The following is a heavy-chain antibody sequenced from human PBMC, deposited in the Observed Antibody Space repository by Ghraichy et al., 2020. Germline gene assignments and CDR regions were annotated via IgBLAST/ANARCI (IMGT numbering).Heavy chain of an antibody. D-gene: IGHD3-22*01. Sequence: SVKVSCKASGGTFSSYAISWVRQAPGQGLEWMGGIIPIFGTANYAQKFQGRVTITADESTSTAYKELSSLRSEDTAVYYCARGDSSGTDGVYWGQGTLVTVSS. CDR2: IIPIFGTA. CDR1: GGTFSSYA. J-gene: IGHJ4*02. CDR3: ARGDSSGTDGVY. V-gene: IGHV1-69*13.